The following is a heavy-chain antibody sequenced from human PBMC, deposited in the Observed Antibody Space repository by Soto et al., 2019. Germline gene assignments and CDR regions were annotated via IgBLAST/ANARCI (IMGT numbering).Heavy chain of an antibody. D-gene: IGHD2-8*01. Sequence: PSETLSLTCTVSGGSISGGAYYCSWIRHFPGKGLEWIGYIYYSGSTYYNPSLKSRVAISVDTSKNQFSLKLTSVTAADTAVYYCATSVLMATIPDTWGQGTLVTVSS. V-gene: IGHV4-31*03. CDR1: GGSISGGAYY. J-gene: IGHJ5*02. CDR2: IYYSGST. CDR3: ATSVLMATIPDT.